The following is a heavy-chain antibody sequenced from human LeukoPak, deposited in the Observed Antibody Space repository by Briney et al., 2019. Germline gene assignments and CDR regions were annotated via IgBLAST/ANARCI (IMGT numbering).Heavy chain of an antibody. J-gene: IGHJ4*02. CDR2: IRSKANSYAT. Sequence: GGSLRLSCVASGFTFSDSAIHWVRQASGKGLEWVGRIRSKANSYATAYVASVKGRFTISRDDSKNTAYLQMNRLQTEDTAVYYCSSFGDSTSLFDYWGQGTLVTVSS. CDR1: GFTFSDSA. V-gene: IGHV3-73*01. CDR3: SSFGDSTSLFDY. D-gene: IGHD3-22*01.